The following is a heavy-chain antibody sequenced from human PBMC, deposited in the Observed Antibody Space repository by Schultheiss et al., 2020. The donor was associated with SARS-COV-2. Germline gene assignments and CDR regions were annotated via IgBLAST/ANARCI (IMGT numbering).Heavy chain of an antibody. J-gene: IGHJ4*02. CDR2: ISGSGLST. V-gene: IGHV3-23*01. CDR3: ARDYDFWSGYLDY. CDR1: GFTFSSYA. D-gene: IGHD3-3*01. Sequence: GGSLRLSCAASGFTFSSYAMSWVRQAPGKGLECVSAISGSGLSTYYADSVKGRFTISRDNSKNTLYLQMNSPRAEDTAVYYCARDYDFWSGYLDYWGQGTLVTVSS.